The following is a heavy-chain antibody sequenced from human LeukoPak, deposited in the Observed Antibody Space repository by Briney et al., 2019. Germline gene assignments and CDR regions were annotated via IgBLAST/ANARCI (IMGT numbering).Heavy chain of an antibody. CDR1: GFTFSSYS. J-gene: IGHJ4*02. V-gene: IGHV3-21*04. CDR2: ISSSSSYI. D-gene: IGHD5-12*01. CDR3: ARHSGGGYDFDY. Sequence: GGSLRLSCAASGFTFSSYSMNWVRQAPGKGLEWVSSISSSSSYIYYADSVKGRFTISRDNAKNSLYLQMNSLSAEDTAVYYCARHSGGGYDFDYWGQGTLVTVSS.